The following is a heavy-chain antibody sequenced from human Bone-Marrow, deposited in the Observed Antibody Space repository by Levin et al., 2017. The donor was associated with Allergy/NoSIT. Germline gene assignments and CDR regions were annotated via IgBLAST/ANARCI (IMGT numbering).Heavy chain of an antibody. D-gene: IGHD4-17*01. CDR1: GFNFRAYR. V-gene: IGHV3-48*02. CDR3: ATYFRDYHYFAS. CDR2: ISPATSSI. J-gene: IGHJ4*02. Sequence: PGESLKISCAASGFNFRAYRMSWVRQAPGKGLEWVSYISPATSSIVYADSVKGRFTISRDNAKSSLFLQISSLRDEDTAVYYCATYFRDYHYFASWGQGTLVTVSS.